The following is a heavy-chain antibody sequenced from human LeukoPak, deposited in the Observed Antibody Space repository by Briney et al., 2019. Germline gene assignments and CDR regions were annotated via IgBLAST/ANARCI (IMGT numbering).Heavy chain of an antibody. CDR1: GFTFSSYA. J-gene: IGHJ4*02. Sequence: PGGSLRLSCAAPGFTFSSYAMSWVRQAPGKGLEWVSAISGSGGSTYYADSVKGRFTISKDNSKNTRYLQMDSLRAEDTAVYYCAKHGGYMGPNDYWGQGTLVTVSS. CDR2: ISGSGGST. D-gene: IGHD1-26*01. CDR3: AKHGGYMGPNDY. V-gene: IGHV3-23*01.